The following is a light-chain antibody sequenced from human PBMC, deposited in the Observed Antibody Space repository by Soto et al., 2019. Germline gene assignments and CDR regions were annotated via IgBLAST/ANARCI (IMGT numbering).Light chain of an antibody. CDR3: QQYGSSPWT. CDR1: QSVSSNY. J-gene: IGKJ1*01. CDR2: RAS. V-gene: IGKV3-20*01. Sequence: DIVLTQSPGTLSLSPGERATLSCRASQSVSSNYLAWYQQKPSQTPKVLIYRASTRATGIPDRFSGSGSGTDFTLTISRLEAEDFAVYYCQQYGSSPWTFGQGTKVDIK.